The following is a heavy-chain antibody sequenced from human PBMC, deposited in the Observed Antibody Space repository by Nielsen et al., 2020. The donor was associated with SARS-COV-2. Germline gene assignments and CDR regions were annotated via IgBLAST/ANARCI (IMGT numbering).Heavy chain of an antibody. J-gene: IGHJ4*02. D-gene: IGHD3-10*01. CDR2: VSYSGKT. CDR3: ARLVAPNYFASGTYPGSFDY. Sequence: SETLSLICTVSRGSISNYYWSWIRQSPGEGLEFIAYVSYSGKTTYNPALKSRVTMSVDTSMNQFSLHLNSVTAADTAVYYCARLVAPNYFASGTYPGSFDYWGQGIVVTVSS. V-gene: IGHV4-59*01. CDR1: RGSISNYY.